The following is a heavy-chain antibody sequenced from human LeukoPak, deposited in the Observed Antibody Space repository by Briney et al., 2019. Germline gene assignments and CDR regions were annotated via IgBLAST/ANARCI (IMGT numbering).Heavy chain of an antibody. CDR3: ARHEWDGYSYYFDY. Sequence: SETLSLTCTVSGGSISSYYWSWIRQPPGKGLEWIGYIYHSGSTNYNPSLKSRVTISVDTSKNQFSLKLSSVTAADTAVYYCARHEWDGYSYYFDYWGQGTLVTVSS. CDR1: GGSISSYY. J-gene: IGHJ4*02. D-gene: IGHD2-21*01. CDR2: IYHSGST. V-gene: IGHV4-59*08.